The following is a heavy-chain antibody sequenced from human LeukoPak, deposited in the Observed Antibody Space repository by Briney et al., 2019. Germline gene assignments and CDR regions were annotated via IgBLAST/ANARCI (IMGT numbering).Heavy chain of an antibody. CDR3: ANEMVIDDSSGYAFDI. CDR1: GGSISSYY. CDR2: IYYSGST. D-gene: IGHD3-22*01. Sequence: KTSETLSLTCTVSGGSISSYYWSWIRQPPGKGLEWIGYIYYSGSTNYNPSLKSRVTISVDTSKNQFSLKLSSVTAADTAVYYCANEMVIDDSSGYAFDIWGQGTMVTVSS. J-gene: IGHJ3*02. V-gene: IGHV4-59*01.